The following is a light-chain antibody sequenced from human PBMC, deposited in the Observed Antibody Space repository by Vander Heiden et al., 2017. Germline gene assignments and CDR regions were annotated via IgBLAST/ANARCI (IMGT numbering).Light chain of an antibody. CDR2: TAS. V-gene: IGKV1-39*01. Sequence: DIEMTQSPSSLSASVGDRVTITCRTSQSISSYLNWYQQKSWKAPKLLIYTASRLQSGVPSRFSGSGSGTDFTLTISSLQPEDFATYYCQQSYSTPLFTFGHGTKVDIK. CDR1: QSISSY. J-gene: IGKJ3*01. CDR3: QQSYSTPLFT.